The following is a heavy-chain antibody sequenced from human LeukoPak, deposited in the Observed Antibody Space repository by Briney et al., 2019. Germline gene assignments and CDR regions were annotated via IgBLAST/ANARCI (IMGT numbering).Heavy chain of an antibody. CDR3: ASGDGYYGMDV. V-gene: IGHV4-34*01. CDR2: INHSGST. Sequence: SETLSLTCAVYGGSFSGYYWSWIRQPPGKGQEWIGEINHSGSTNYNPSLKSRVTISVDTSKNQFSLKLSSVTAADTAVYYCASGDGYYGMDVWGQGTTVTVSS. J-gene: IGHJ6*02. CDR1: GGSFSGYY.